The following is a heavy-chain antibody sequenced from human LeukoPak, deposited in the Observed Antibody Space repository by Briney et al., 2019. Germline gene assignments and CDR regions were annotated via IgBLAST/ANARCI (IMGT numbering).Heavy chain of an antibody. CDR2: INRDGSRT. J-gene: IGHJ4*02. CDR3: ARSTTDPGIAVAGPLDY. CDR1: GFTFSNHW. Sequence: GGSLRLSCVASGFTFSNHWMHWVRQAPGKGLMWVSRINRDGSRTDYADSVKGRFTISRDDAKNTLYLQVNSLRAEDTAVYYCARSTTDPGIAVAGPLDYWGQGTLVTVSS. V-gene: IGHV3-74*01. D-gene: IGHD6-19*01.